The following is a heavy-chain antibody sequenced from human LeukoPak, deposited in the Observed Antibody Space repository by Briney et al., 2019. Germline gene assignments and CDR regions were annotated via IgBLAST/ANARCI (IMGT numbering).Heavy chain of an antibody. D-gene: IGHD3-16*01. CDR2: TYYRSKWYN. J-gene: IGHJ3*02. CDR3: TRARDAFTRKSVFDI. Sequence: SQTLSLTCAISGDSVSSNSAAWTWIRQSPSRGLEWLGRTYYRSKWYNDYAVSVKSRIAVNPDTSKNQFSLQLNSVTPEDTAVYYCTRARDAFTRKSVFDIWGQGTMVTVSS. V-gene: IGHV6-1*01. CDR1: GDSVSSNSAA.